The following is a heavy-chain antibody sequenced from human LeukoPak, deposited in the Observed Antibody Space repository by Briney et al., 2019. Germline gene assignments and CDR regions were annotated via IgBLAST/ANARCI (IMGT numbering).Heavy chain of an antibody. V-gene: IGHV4-34*01. CDR3: ARHEWLGNYMFDY. Sequence: SETLSLTCAVHGASFSTYYWSWLRQPPGKGLEWIGEINHSGRTHYNPSLKSRVTISVDTSKNDFSLSLRLSSVTAADTAVYYCARHEWLGNYMFDYWGQGTLVTVSS. J-gene: IGHJ4*02. D-gene: IGHD6-19*01. CDR1: GASFSTYY. CDR2: INHSGRT.